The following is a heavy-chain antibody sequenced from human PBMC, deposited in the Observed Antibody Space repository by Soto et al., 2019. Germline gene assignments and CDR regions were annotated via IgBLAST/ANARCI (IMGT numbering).Heavy chain of an antibody. CDR3: ARFEDYDILTGSPDAFDI. Sequence: QVQLQESGPGLVKPSETLSLTCTVSGGSISSYYWSWIRQPPGKGLEWIGYIYYSGSTNYNPSLKSRVNISVDTSKNQFSLKLSSVPAADTAVYYCARFEDYDILTGSPDAFDIWGQGTMVTVSS. V-gene: IGHV4-59*08. D-gene: IGHD3-9*01. CDR2: IYYSGST. J-gene: IGHJ3*02. CDR1: GGSISSYY.